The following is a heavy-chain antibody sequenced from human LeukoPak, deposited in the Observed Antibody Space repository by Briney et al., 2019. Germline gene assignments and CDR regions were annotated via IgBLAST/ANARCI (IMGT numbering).Heavy chain of an antibody. D-gene: IGHD1-26*01. J-gene: IGHJ5*02. V-gene: IGHV4-34*01. CDR2: INHSGST. CDR1: GGSFSGYY. Sequence: SETLSLTCAVYGGSFSGYYWSWIRQPPGKGLEWIGEINHSGSTNYNPSLKSRVTISVDTSKNQFSLKLSSVTAADTAVYYCARDGSYHRDWFDPWGQGTLVTVS. CDR3: ARDGSYHRDWFDP.